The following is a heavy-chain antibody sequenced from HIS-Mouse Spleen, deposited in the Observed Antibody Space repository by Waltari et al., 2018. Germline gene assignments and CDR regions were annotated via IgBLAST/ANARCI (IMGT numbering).Heavy chain of an antibody. CDR1: GFTFSSYG. CDR2: IWYDGSNK. V-gene: IGHV3-33*01. Sequence: QVQLVESGGGVVQPGRSLRLSCAASGFTFSSYGMHWVRQAPGKGVGWEAVIWYDGSNKYDAESVKGRFTMSRDNSKNTLYLQMNSLRAEDTAVYYCAREEQWLDYWGQGTLVTVSS. J-gene: IGHJ4*02. CDR3: AREEQWLDY. D-gene: IGHD6-19*01.